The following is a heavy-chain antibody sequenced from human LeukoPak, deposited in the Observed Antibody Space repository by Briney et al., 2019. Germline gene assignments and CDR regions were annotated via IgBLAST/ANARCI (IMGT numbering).Heavy chain of an antibody. CDR3: TKGGGGSYPIDY. J-gene: IGHJ4*02. CDR1: GFTFSKCG. V-gene: IGHV3-23*01. CDR2: VNENGRNT. D-gene: IGHD6-19*01. Sequence: GASLTLSCSASGFTFSKCGMSWVRQAPGKGLEWVSTVNENGRNTHYAYPVKGRFTISRDNSKNTLIMQMNSLRADDTALYYCTKGGGGSYPIDYWGQGTLVIVSS.